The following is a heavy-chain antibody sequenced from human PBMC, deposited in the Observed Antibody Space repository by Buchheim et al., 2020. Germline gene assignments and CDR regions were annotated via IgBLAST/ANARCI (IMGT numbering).Heavy chain of an antibody. J-gene: IGHJ4*02. D-gene: IGHD5-24*01. V-gene: IGHV3-7*01. CDR1: GFTFSSYW. CDR3: ARGKDGYNLHY. Sequence: EVQLVESGGGLVQPGGSLRLSCAASGFTFSSYWMSWVRQAPGKGLEWVANIKQEGSEKYNVDSGKGRFTISRENAKNSLYLQMNSLRAEDTAVYYCARGKDGYNLHYWGQGTL. CDR2: IKQEGSEK.